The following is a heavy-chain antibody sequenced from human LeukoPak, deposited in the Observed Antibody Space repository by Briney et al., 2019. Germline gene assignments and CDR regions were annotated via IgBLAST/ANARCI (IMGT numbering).Heavy chain of an antibody. V-gene: IGHV1-2*02. Sequence: GASVKVSCKASGYTFTGYYMHWVRQAPGQGLEWMGWINPNSGGTNYAQKLQGRVTMTTDTSTSTAYMELRSLRSDDTAVYNCARVGSYGDYVGYWGQGTLVAVSS. J-gene: IGHJ4*02. CDR1: GYTFTGYY. CDR3: ARVGSYGDYVGY. D-gene: IGHD4-17*01. CDR2: INPNSGGT.